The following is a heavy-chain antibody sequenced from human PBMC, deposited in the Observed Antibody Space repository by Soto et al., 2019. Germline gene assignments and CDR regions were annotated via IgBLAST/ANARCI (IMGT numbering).Heavy chain of an antibody. Sequence: GGSLRLSCAVSGFTVSSNYMNWVSRAPGKGLEWVSVIYSDGTTVYADSVKGRFTISRDSSRNTLYLQMNSLRAEDTAVYYCARGLSLSEWWFDYWGQGTLVTVSS. J-gene: IGHJ4*02. D-gene: IGHD2-8*01. CDR2: IYSDGTT. V-gene: IGHV3-53*01. CDR3: ARGLSLSEWWFDY. CDR1: GFTVSSNY.